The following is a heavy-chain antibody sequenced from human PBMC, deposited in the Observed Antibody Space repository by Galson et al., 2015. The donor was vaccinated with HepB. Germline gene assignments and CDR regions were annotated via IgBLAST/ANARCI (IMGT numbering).Heavy chain of an antibody. CDR3: ARDISATVVTGGRANWYFDL. D-gene: IGHD4-23*01. CDR2: ISSSSSYI. Sequence: SLRLSCAASGFTFSSYSMNWVRQAPGKGLEWVSSISSSSSYIYYADSVKGRFTISRDNAKNSLYLQMNSLRAEDTAVYYCARDISATVVTGGRANWYFDLWGRGTLVTVSS. CDR1: GFTFSSYS. V-gene: IGHV3-21*01. J-gene: IGHJ2*01.